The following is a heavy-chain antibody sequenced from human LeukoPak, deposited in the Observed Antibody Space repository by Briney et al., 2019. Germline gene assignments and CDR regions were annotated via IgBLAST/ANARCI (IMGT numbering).Heavy chain of an antibody. V-gene: IGHV1-69*13. CDR2: IIPIFGTA. CDR1: GGTFSSYA. Sequence: ASVKVSCKASGGTFSSYAISWVRQAPGQGLEWMGGIIPIFGTANYAQKFQGRVTITADESTSTAYMELRSLRSDDTAVYYCARGAAEYFQHWGQGTLVTVSS. J-gene: IGHJ1*01. CDR3: ARGAAEYFQH.